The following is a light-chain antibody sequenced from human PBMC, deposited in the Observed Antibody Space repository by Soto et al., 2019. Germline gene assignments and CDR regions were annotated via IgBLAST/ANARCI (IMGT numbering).Light chain of an antibody. CDR3: SSYTSNTTLV. J-gene: IGLJ2*01. CDR2: EVS. CDR1: SSDIGGYNY. V-gene: IGLV2-14*01. Sequence: QSVLTQPASVSGSPGQSITISCTGTSSDIGGYNYVSWYQQHPGKAPKLMIYEVSNRPSGVSNRFSGSKSGNTASLTISGLQAEDEADYYCSSYTSNTTLVFGGGPKLTVL.